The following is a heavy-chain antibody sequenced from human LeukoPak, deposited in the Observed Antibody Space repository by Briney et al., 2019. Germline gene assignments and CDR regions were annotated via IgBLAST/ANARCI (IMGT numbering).Heavy chain of an antibody. CDR3: AKAVAARWLDP. CDR2: IKEDGSEK. Sequence: PGGSLRLSCAASGFTFSSYWMSWVRQAPGKGLECVANIKEDGSEKNHVDSVKGRFTISRDNAKNSLYLQMNSLRAEDTAVYYCAKAVAARWLDPWGQGTLVIVSS. J-gene: IGHJ5*02. D-gene: IGHD6-19*01. V-gene: IGHV3-7*01. CDR1: GFTFSSYW.